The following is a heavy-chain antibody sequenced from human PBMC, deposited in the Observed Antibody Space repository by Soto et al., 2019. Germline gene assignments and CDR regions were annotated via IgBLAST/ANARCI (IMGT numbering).Heavy chain of an antibody. Sequence: QVQLQESGPGLVKPSETLSLTCTVSGGSISSYYWSWIRQPPGKGLEWIAYIHYSGSTTYNPSLKSRLTISVDTSKNQFSLKLSSVTAADTAVYYCARGGAYLNFDFWGQGALVTVSS. CDR1: GGSISSYY. D-gene: IGHD3-16*01. CDR3: ARGGAYLNFDF. CDR2: IHYSGST. J-gene: IGHJ4*02. V-gene: IGHV4-59*01.